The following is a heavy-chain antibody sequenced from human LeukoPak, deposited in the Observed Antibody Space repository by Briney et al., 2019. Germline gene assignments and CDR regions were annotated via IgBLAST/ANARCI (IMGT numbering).Heavy chain of an antibody. CDR3: ARDAFGYSGYDSFSY. J-gene: IGHJ4*02. CDR1: GFTFSSYE. CDR2: ISSSGSTI. Sequence: PGGSLRLSCAASGFTFSSYEMNWVRQAPGKGLEWVSYISSSGSTIYYADSVKGRFTISRDNAKNSLYLQMNSLRAEDTAVYYCARDAFGYSGYDSFSYWGQGTLVTVSS. D-gene: IGHD5-12*01. V-gene: IGHV3-48*03.